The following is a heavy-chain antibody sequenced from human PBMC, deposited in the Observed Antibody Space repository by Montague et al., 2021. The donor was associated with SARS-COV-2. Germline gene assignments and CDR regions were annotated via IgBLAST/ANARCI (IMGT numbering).Heavy chain of an antibody. V-gene: IGHV4-39*01. CDR1: GGSINSSTYY. CDR2: IYYRGAX. Sequence: SETLSPTCIVSGGSINSSTYYWAWIRQPAGKGLEWIATIYYRGAXXSXXSLRRRVTISADTSRNQFNLKLTSVAAADMGLYYCARRVTRGAFDVWGQGTMVTVSS. D-gene: IGHD1-1*01. J-gene: IGHJ3*01. CDR3: ARRVTRGAFDV.